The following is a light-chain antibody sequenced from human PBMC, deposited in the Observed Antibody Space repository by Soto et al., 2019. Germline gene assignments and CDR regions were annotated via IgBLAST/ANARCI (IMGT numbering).Light chain of an antibody. CDR2: DAS. CDR3: LQYNDWPPWT. J-gene: IGKJ1*01. V-gene: IGKV3-15*01. Sequence: EIGMTQSPATLSVSPGERATLSCSASQSVSSNLAGYQQKPGQAPRLLIYDASTRATGIAAGFSGSGSGTEFTLTISSLQSEDFAVYYCLQYNDWPPWTFGQGTKVEIK. CDR1: QSVSSN.